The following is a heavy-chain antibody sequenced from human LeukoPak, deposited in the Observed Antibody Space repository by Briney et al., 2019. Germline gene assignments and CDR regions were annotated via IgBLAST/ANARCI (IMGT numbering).Heavy chain of an antibody. CDR2: IRYDGSNK. D-gene: IGHD3-22*01. V-gene: IGHV3-30*02. J-gene: IGHJ4*02. CDR3: AKSDYDSSGYYPDY. Sequence: GGSLRLSCAASGFTFDDYGMSWVRQAPGKGLEWVAFIRYDGSNKYYADSVKGRFTISRDNSKNTLYLQMNSLRAEDTAVYYCAKSDYDSSGYYPDYWGQGTLVTVSS. CDR1: GFTFDDYG.